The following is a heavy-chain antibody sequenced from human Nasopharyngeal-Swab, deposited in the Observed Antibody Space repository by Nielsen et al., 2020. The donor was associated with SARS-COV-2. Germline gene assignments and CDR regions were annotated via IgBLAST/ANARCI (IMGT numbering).Heavy chain of an antibody. D-gene: IGHD3-3*01. CDR1: GFTVSSNY. CDR2: IYSGGST. V-gene: IGHV3-53*01. Sequence: GESLKISCAASGFTVSSNYMSWVRQAPGKGLEWVSVIYSGGSTYYADSVKGRFTISRDNSKNTLYLQMNSLRAEDTAVYYCARPTYYDYYGMDVWSQGTTVTVSS. J-gene: IGHJ6*02. CDR3: ARPTYYDYYGMDV.